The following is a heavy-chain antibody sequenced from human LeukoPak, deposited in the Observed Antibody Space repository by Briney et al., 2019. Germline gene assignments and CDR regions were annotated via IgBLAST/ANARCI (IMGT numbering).Heavy chain of an antibody. CDR1: GYTFTSYD. V-gene: IGHV1-8*01. D-gene: IGHD3-22*01. J-gene: IGHJ3*02. CDR3: ARGSYYDSSGYYYASAFDI. Sequence: ASVNVSCKASGYTFTSYDINWVRQATAQGRAWMGWVNHTNGNTGYAQKFQGRVTMTRDTSISTAYMELSGLRSEDTAVYYCARGSYYDSSGYYYASAFDIWGQGTMVTVSS. CDR2: VNHTNGNT.